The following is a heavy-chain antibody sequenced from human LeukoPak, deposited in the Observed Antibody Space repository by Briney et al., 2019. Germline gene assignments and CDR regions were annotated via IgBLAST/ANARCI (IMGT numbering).Heavy chain of an antibody. J-gene: IGHJ6*02. V-gene: IGHV3-48*02. CDR2: ISYSSSAI. CDR3: ARGNKGMDV. Sequence: GGSLRLSCAASGFTFSNAWMSWVRQAPGKGLEWVSYISYSSSAIYYADSVKGRFTISRDNAKNSLYLQMNSLRDEDTAIYYCARGNKGMDVWGQGTTVTVSS. CDR1: GFTFSNAW.